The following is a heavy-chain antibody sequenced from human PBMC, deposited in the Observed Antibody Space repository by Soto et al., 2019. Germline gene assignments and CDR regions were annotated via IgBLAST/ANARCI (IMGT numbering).Heavy chain of an antibody. CDR2: KQQDGSEE. D-gene: IGHD5-18*01. V-gene: IGHV3-7*01. J-gene: IGHJ5*02. CDR3: ARGGFSYGTGIEH. Sequence: GGSLRLSCAASGFSISRYWMSLVPQAPGKGLEWVADKQQDGSEEYYVDSVKGRFTVSRDNAKNSVYLQLTSLRVEDTALYYCARGGFSYGTGIEHWGQGALVTVSS. CDR1: GFSISRYW.